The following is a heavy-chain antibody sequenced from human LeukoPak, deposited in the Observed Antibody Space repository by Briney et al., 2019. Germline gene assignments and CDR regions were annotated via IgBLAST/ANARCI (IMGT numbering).Heavy chain of an antibody. D-gene: IGHD3-9*01. Sequence: SETLSLTCTVSGGSISGGGYYWSWIRQHPGKGLEWIGYIYYSGSTYYNPSLKSRVTISVDTSKNQFSLKLSSVTAADTAVYYCARASRDILTGYYRTFDYWGQGTLVTVSS. CDR2: IYYSGST. CDR3: ARASRDILTGYYRTFDY. J-gene: IGHJ4*02. V-gene: IGHV4-31*03. CDR1: GGSISGGGYY.